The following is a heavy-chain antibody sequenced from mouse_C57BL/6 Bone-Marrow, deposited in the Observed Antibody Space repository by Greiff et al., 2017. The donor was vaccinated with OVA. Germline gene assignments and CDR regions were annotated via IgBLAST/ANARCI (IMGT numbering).Heavy chain of an antibody. CDR3: ARQNNYYGSSYVDY. Sequence: EVMLVESGGDLVRPGGSLKLSCAASGFPFRSNGMSWVRQTPDKGLEWVATIGSGGSYTYNPDSVKGRFTSSRDNAKNTMYLQMSSLKSEDTAMYYWARQNNYYGSSYVDYWGQGTTLTVSS. J-gene: IGHJ2*01. V-gene: IGHV5-6*01. CDR1: GFPFRSNG. CDR2: IGSGGSYT. D-gene: IGHD1-1*01.